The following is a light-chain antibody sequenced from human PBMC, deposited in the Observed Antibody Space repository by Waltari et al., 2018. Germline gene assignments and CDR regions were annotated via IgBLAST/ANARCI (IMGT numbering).Light chain of an antibody. Sequence: EIVLTQSPGTLSLSPGERATLSCRASQSVSDNYLAWYQQKPGQAPRLRIYDASSRATGIPDRFSGSGSGTDFSLSIRRLEPEDSAVYYCQQYGRSTWTFGQGTRVEI. J-gene: IGKJ1*01. V-gene: IGKV3-20*01. CDR3: QQYGRSTWT. CDR1: QSVSDNY. CDR2: DAS.